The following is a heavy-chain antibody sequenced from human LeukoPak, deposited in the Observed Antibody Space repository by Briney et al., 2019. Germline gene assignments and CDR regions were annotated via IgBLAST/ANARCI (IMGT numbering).Heavy chain of an antibody. V-gene: IGHV3-74*01. CDR2: ISTDGYTT. J-gene: IGHJ4*02. CDR3: VVGGSPGY. Sequence: PGGSMRLSCAASGLAFSAYKIHWVRQAPRKGLVWVSRISTDGYTTDYADFVQGRFTASRDNTKNTWSREMNSLRAEDTAVYYCVVGGSPGYWGQGTLVTVSS. CDR1: GLAFSAYK. D-gene: IGHD2-15*01.